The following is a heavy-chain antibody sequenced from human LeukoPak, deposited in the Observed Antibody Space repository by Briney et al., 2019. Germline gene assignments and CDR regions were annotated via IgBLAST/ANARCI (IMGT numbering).Heavy chain of an antibody. Sequence: GGSLRLSCAASGFSFSGYSLNWVRQAPGKGLEWVSSISSIRSYIYYGDSVKGRFTISRDNAKNSLYLQMNSLRAEDTAVYYCARDSARDDYVWGSYRHTDRFDYWGQGTLVTVSS. CDR2: ISSIRSYI. CDR3: ARDSARDDYVWGSYRHTDRFDY. J-gene: IGHJ4*02. D-gene: IGHD3-16*02. V-gene: IGHV3-21*01. CDR1: GFSFSGYS.